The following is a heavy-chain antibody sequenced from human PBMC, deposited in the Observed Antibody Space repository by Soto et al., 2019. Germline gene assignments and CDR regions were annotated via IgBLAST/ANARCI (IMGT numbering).Heavy chain of an antibody. D-gene: IGHD6-6*01. Sequence: QVQLVQSGAEVKKPGASVKVSCKASGYTFTSYGISWVRQAPGQGLKWMGWISAYNGNTNYAQKLQGRVTMTTDTSTSTAYMELMSLRSDDTAVYYCARVPHIRVQLAPFDYWGQVTLVTVSS. CDR2: ISAYNGNT. J-gene: IGHJ4*02. CDR1: GYTFTSYG. V-gene: IGHV1-18*01. CDR3: ARVPHIRVQLAPFDY.